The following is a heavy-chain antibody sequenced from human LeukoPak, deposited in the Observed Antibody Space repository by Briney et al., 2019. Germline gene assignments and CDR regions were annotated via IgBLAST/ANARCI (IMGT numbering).Heavy chain of an antibody. J-gene: IGHJ4*02. CDR1: GFTFTSYA. CDR3: AKDRLRFLEWLFCFDY. V-gene: IGHV3-30*02. CDR2: IRYDGSLQ. Sequence: GESLRLSCAASGFTFTSYAMHWVRQAPGKGLEWVAFIRYDGSLQFYTHSVKGRFTVSRDNSKNTLYLQMNSLRAEDTAVYYCAKDRLRFLEWLFCFDYWGQGTLVTVSS. D-gene: IGHD3-3*01.